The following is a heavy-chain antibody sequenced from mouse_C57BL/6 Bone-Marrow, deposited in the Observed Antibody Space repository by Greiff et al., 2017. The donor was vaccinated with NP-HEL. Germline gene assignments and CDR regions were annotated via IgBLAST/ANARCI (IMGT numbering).Heavy chain of an antibody. J-gene: IGHJ4*01. CDR2: IDPSDSYT. CDR3: ANSSDYHNAMDY. CDR1: GYTFTSYW. Sequence: QVQLQQPGAELVRPGTSVKLSCKASGYTFTSYWMHWVKQRPGQGLEWIGVIDPSDSYTNYNQKFKGKATLTVDTSSSTAYMQLSSLTSEDSAVSYCANSSDYHNAMDYWGQGTSVTVSS. D-gene: IGHD3-2*02. V-gene: IGHV1-59*01.